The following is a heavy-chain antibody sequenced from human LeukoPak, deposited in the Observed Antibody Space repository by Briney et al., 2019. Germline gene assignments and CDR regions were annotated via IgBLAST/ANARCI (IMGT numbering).Heavy chain of an antibody. D-gene: IGHD1-26*01. CDR3: ARDPRTQRGRIDY. Sequence: PGGSLRLSCAASGFMFSSYSMNWVRQAPGKGLEWVSSIRSISSYIYYADSVKGRFSISRDNVKNSLYLEMNSLRAEDTAVYYCARDPRTQRGRIDYLGQGTRFTVSS. J-gene: IGHJ4*02. CDR2: IRSISSYI. CDR1: GFMFSSYS. V-gene: IGHV3-21*01.